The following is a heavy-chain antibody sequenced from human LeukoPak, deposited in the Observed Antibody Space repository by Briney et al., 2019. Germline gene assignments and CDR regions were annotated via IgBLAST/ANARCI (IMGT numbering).Heavy chain of an antibody. CDR3: ARDSGFSGAQRGEF. CDR2: VNWNGDNT. CDR1: GFSFDDFA. Sequence: PGGSLRLSCEASGFSFDDFAMAWVRQAPGKGLEWVSGVNWNGDNTGYADSVKGRFTISRDNSKNSLYLQMNSLRADDTAVYYRARDSGFSGAQRGEFWGQGTLVTVSS. V-gene: IGHV3-20*04. D-gene: IGHD3-10*01. J-gene: IGHJ4*02.